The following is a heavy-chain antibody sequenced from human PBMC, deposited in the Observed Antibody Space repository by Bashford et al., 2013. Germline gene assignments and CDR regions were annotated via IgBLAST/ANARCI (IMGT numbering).Heavy chain of an antibody. Sequence: GGSLRLSCAASGFTFSSYSMNWVRQAPGKGLEWVSSISSSSSYIYYADSVKGRFTISRDNAKNSLYLQMNSLRAEDTAVYYCASSKYYDFWSGYWDLAIYYGMDVWGQGTTVTVSS. CDR1: GFTFSSYS. V-gene: IGHV3-21*01. CDR3: ASSKYYDFWSGYWDLAIYYGMDV. CDR2: ISSSSSYI. J-gene: IGHJ6*02. D-gene: IGHD3-3*01.